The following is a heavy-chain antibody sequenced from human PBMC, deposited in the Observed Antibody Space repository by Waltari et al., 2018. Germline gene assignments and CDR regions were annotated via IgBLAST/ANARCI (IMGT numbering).Heavy chain of an antibody. V-gene: IGHV1-3*01. Sequence: QVQLVQSGAEVKKPGASVKVSCKASGYTFTSYAMHWVRQAPGQRLEWMGWINAGNGNTKYSQKFQGRVTITRDTSASTAYMELSSLRSEDTAVYYCATESQTGEMGAFDIWGQGTMVTVSS. D-gene: IGHD7-27*01. CDR1: GYTFTSYA. J-gene: IGHJ3*02. CDR2: INAGNGNT. CDR3: ATESQTGEMGAFDI.